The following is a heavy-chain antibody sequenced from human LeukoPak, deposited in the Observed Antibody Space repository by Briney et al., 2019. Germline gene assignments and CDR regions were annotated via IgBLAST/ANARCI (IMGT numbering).Heavy chain of an antibody. CDR1: GFTFDDYA. Sequence: GGSLRLSCAASGFTFDDYAMHWVRQAPGKGLEWVSGISESSGTIIYADSVRGRFTISRDNAKNSLFLQMNSLRADDTALYYCAKRPRSGWFFDYWGQGTLVTVSS. V-gene: IGHV3-9*01. D-gene: IGHD6-19*01. J-gene: IGHJ4*02. CDR3: AKRPRSGWFFDY. CDR2: ISESSGTI.